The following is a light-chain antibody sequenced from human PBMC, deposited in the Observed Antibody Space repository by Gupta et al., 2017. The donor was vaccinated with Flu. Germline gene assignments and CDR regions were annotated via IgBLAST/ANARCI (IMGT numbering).Light chain of an antibody. J-gene: IGLJ1*01. CDR3: HVWDSSDDHYV. Sequence: SYVLTQPPSVPVAPGQTARITCGGTDIGSKIVHWYQQNPGQAPVLFFYDNNNRPSGIPERFSGSNSGTTATITISRVEAGDEADYYCHVWDSSDDHYVFGTGTKVTVL. CDR2: DNN. V-gene: IGLV3-21*02. CDR1: DIGSKI.